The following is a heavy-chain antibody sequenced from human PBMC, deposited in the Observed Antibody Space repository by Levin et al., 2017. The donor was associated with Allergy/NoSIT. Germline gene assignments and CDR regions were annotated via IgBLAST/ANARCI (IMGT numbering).Heavy chain of an antibody. D-gene: IGHD5-18*01. J-gene: IGHJ4*02. CDR3: ARVPSAADTAMVTGY. CDR1: GFTFSSYS. CDR2: ISSSSSYI. Sequence: GESLKISCAASGFTFSSYSMNWVRQAPGKGLEWVSSISSSSSYIYYADSVKGRFTISRDNAKNSLYLQMNSLRAEDTAVYYCARVPSAADTAMVTGYWGQGTLVTVSS. V-gene: IGHV3-21*01.